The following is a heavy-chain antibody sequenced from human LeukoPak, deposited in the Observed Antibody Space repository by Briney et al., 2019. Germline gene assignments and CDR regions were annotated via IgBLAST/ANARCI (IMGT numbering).Heavy chain of an antibody. D-gene: IGHD3-9*01. CDR3: ARRYYDVLTGYSPGVDV. Sequence: GGSLRLSCAASGFTFSTYWMHWVRQAPGKGLVWVSRIGTDASRTSYADSVKGRFTISRDNAMNTLYLQMNSLRAEDTAGYYCARRYYDVLTGYSPGVDVWGQGTTVTVSS. CDR1: GFTFSTYW. V-gene: IGHV3-74*01. CDR2: IGTDASRT. J-gene: IGHJ6*02.